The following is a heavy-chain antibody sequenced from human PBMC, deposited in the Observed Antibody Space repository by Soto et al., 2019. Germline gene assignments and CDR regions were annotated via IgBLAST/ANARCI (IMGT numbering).Heavy chain of an antibody. J-gene: IGHJ4*02. Sequence: SVKVSCKASGGTFSSYAISWVRQAPGQGLEWMGGIIPIFGTANYAQKFQGRVTITADESTSTAYTELSSLRSEDTAVYYCARWDSDSSPLRSGYFDYWGQGTLVTVSS. CDR3: ARWDSDSSPLRSGYFDY. V-gene: IGHV1-69*13. CDR2: IIPIFGTA. CDR1: GGTFSSYA. D-gene: IGHD6-25*01.